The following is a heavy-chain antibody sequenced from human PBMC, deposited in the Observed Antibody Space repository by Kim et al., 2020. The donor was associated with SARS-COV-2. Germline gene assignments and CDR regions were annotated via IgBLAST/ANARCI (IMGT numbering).Heavy chain of an antibody. V-gene: IGHV3-21*01. CDR1: GFTFSSYS. Sequence: GGSLRLSCAASGFTFSSYSMNWVRQAPGKGLEWVSSISSSSSYIYYADSVKGRFTISRDNAKNSLYLQMNSLRAEDTAVYYCAREPECSGSYCNVHPPKLFDYWGQGTLVTVSS. J-gene: IGHJ4*02. CDR2: ISSSSSYI. D-gene: IGHD3-10*02. CDR3: AREPECSGSYCNVHPPKLFDY.